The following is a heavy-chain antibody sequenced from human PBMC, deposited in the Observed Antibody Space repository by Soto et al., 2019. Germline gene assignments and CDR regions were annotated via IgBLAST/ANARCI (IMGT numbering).Heavy chain of an antibody. CDR1: GYTFTSYD. V-gene: IGHV1-8*01. D-gene: IGHD2-2*01. CDR2: MNPNSGNT. Sequence: ASVKVSCKASGYTFTSYDINWVRQATGQGNERKGWMNPNSGNTGYAQKFQGRVTMIRNTSLSTAYMELSSLRSEDTVVYYCAGGSIVVVPAAIHAFDIWGQGTMVTVSS. CDR3: AGGSIVVVPAAIHAFDI. J-gene: IGHJ3*02.